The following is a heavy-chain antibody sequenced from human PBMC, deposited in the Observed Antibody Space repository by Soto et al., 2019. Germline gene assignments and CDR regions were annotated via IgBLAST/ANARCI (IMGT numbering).Heavy chain of an antibody. CDR3: ARTVGWLDP. D-gene: IGHD2-15*01. CDR1: GYTFTGYY. V-gene: IGHV1-2*04. Sequence: ASVTVSCKASGYTFTGYYMHWVRQAPGQGLEWMGWISPNSGGTNYAQKFQGWVTINPDTSKNQVSLPWNSVSPEDTAVYDCARTVGWLDPWGQGTLVTVSS. CDR2: ISPNSGGT. J-gene: IGHJ5*02.